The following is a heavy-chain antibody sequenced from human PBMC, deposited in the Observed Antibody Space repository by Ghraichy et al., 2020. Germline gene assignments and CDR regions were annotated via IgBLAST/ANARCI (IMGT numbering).Heavy chain of an antibody. J-gene: IGHJ4*02. Sequence: GSLRLSCTVSGGSISSSSYYWGWIRQPPGKGLEWIGSIYYSGSTYYNPSLKSRVTISVDTSKNQFSLKLSSVTAADTAVYYCARDGGAIEQLVLFDYWGQGTLVTVSS. CDR1: GGSISSSSYY. CDR2: IYYSGST. V-gene: IGHV4-39*02. CDR3: ARDGGAIEQLVLFDY. D-gene: IGHD6-6*01.